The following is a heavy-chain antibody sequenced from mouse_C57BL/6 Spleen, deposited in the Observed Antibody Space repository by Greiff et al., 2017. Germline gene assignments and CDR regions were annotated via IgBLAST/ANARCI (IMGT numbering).Heavy chain of an antibody. CDR1: GFSLTSYT. CDR2: IWTGGGT. V-gene: IGHV2-9-1*01. J-gene: IGHJ4*01. D-gene: IGHD2-5*01. Sequence: VMLVESGPGLVAPSQSLSITCTVSGFSLTSYTISWVRQPPGKGLEWLGVIWTGGGTDYNSALKSRLSISKDNSKSQVFLKMNRLQTDDTARYYCARAYSNYNAMDYWGQGTSVTVSS. CDR3: ARAYSNYNAMDY.